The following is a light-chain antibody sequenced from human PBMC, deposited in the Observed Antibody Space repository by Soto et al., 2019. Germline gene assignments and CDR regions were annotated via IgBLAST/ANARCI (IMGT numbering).Light chain of an antibody. CDR2: KAS. CDR1: QAISNS. CDR3: QHYNSYSEA. J-gene: IGKJ1*01. V-gene: IGKV1-5*03. Sequence: DIQMTQSPSSLSASMGDRVAITCRASQAISNSLAWYQQKPGKAPKLLIYKASTLKSGVPSRFSGSGSGTEFTLTISSLQPDDFATYYCQHYNSYSEAFGQGTKVDIK.